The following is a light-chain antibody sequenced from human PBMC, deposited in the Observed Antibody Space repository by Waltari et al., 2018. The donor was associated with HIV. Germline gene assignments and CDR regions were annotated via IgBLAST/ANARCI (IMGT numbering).Light chain of an antibody. CDR2: GAS. CDR1: QSVSSN. J-gene: IGKJ1*01. Sequence: EIVMTQSPATLSVSPGERATLSFRASQSVSSNLAWYQHKPGQAPRLFIYGASTRATGIPARFSGSGSGTDFTLTISSLQSEDFAVYYCQQYSNWPRTFGQGTKVEIK. CDR3: QQYSNWPRT. V-gene: IGKV3-15*01.